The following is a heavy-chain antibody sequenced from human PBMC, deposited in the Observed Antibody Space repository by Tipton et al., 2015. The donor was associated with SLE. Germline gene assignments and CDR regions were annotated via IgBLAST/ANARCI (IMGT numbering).Heavy chain of an antibody. CDR3: ARGHTSGSLDY. CDR2: INHSGST. CDR1: GGSFSGYY. J-gene: IGHJ4*02. D-gene: IGHD1-26*01. Sequence: TLSLTCAVYGGSFSGYYWSWIRQPPGKGLEWIGEINHSGSTNYNPSLKSRVTISVDASKNQFSLRLSSVTAADTAVYYCARGHTSGSLDYWGQGTLVTVSS. V-gene: IGHV4-34*01.